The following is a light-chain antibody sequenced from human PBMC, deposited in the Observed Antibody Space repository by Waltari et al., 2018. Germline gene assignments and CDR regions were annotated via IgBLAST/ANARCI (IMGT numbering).Light chain of an antibody. CDR2: WAS. V-gene: IGKV4-1*01. CDR3: QQYYSSVT. J-gene: IGKJ4*01. CDR1: QTVLYSSNNHNC. Sequence: DIVMTQSPDSLAVSLGERAAINCKSSQTVLYSSNNHNCFALYQQKPGQPPKLLIYWASTRESGVPDRFSVSGSGTHFTLTISSLQSENVAVYYFQQYYSSVTFGGGTKVEIK.